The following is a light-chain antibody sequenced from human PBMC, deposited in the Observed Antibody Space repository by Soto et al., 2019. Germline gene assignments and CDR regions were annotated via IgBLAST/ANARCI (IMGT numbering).Light chain of an antibody. CDR2: DVS. CDR1: QSVSSY. V-gene: IGKV3-11*01. CDR3: QQRSNWPRT. J-gene: IGKJ1*01. Sequence: EIVLTQSPATLSLSPGERATLSCRASQSVSSYLAWYQQKPGQAPRLLIYDVSKRDTGIPARFSGSGSETDFTLTISGLEPEDFAVYYCQQRSNWPRTFGQGTKVQIK.